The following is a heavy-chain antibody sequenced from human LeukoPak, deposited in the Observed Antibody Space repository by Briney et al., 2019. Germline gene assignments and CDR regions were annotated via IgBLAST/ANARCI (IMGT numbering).Heavy chain of an antibody. CDR1: GGSISSSNW. CDR2: IYHSGST. CDR3: ARDEIAVAGTRWFDP. Sequence: SGTLSLTCAVSGGSISSSNWWSWVRQPPGKGLEWIGEIYHSGSTNYNPSLKSRVTISVDKSKNQFSLKLSSVTAADTAVYYCARDEIAVAGTRWFDPWGQGTLVTVSS. D-gene: IGHD6-19*01. J-gene: IGHJ5*02. V-gene: IGHV4-4*02.